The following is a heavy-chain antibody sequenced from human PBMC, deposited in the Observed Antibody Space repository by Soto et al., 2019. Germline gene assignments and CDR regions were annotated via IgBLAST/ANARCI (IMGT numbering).Heavy chain of an antibody. CDR1: GFTFSGSA. CDR3: TRHPMVRGVHYYGMDV. V-gene: IGHV3-73*01. Sequence: GGSLRLSCAASGFTFSGSAMHWVRQASGKGLEWVGRIRGKANSYATAYAASVKGRFTISRDDSKNTAYLQMNSLKTEDTAVYYCTRHPMVRGVHYYGMDVWGQGTTVTVSS. J-gene: IGHJ6*02. D-gene: IGHD3-10*01. CDR2: IRGKANSYAT.